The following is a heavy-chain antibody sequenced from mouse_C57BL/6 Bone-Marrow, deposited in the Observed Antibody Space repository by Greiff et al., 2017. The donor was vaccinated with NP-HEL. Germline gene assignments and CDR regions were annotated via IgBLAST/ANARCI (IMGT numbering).Heavy chain of an antibody. V-gene: IGHV1-69*01. Sequence: QVQLQQPGAELVMPGASVKLSCKASGYTFTSYWMHWVKQRPGQGLEWIGEIDPSDSYTNYNQKFKGKSTLTVDKSSSTAYMQLSSLTSEDSAVYYCARDYYDGSFAYWGQGTLVTVSA. D-gene: IGHD1-1*01. CDR2: IDPSDSYT. CDR1: GYTFTSYW. J-gene: IGHJ3*01. CDR3: ARDYYDGSFAY.